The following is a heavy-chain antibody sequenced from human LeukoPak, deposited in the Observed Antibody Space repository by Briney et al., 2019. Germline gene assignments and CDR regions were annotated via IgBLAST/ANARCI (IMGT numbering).Heavy chain of an antibody. Sequence: GGSLRLSCAASGFTFSSYAMSWVRQAPGKGLEWVSSISSSSSYIYYADSVKGRFTISRDNAKNSLYLQMNSLRAEDTAVYYCARGFYYDYVWGSYRPYYFDYWGQGTLVTVSS. CDR2: ISSSSSYI. J-gene: IGHJ4*02. D-gene: IGHD3-16*02. V-gene: IGHV3-21*01. CDR1: GFTFSSYA. CDR3: ARGFYYDYVWGSYRPYYFDY.